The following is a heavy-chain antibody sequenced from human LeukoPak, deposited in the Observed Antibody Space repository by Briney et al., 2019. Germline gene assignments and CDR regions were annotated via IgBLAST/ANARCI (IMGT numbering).Heavy chain of an antibody. CDR2: MNPNSGNT. V-gene: IGHV1-8*01. CDR1: GYTFTSYD. Sequence: ASVKVSCKASGYTFTSYDINWVRQATGQGLEWMGWMNPNSGNTGYAQKFQGRVTMTRNTSISTAYMELSSLRSEDTAVYYCAKDHPIVLSPSGIRWGQGTLVTVSS. CDR3: AKDHPIVLSPSGIR. J-gene: IGHJ1*01. D-gene: IGHD2/OR15-2a*01.